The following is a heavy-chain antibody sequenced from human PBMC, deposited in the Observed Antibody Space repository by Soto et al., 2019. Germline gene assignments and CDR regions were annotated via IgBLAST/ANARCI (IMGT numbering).Heavy chain of an antibody. D-gene: IGHD6-19*01. CDR2: ISYDGSNK. CDR1: GFTFSSYD. Sequence: QVQLVESGGSVVQPGKSLRLSCAASGFTFSSYDMHWVRQAPGKGLEWVAFISYDGSNKYYADSVKGRFTISRDNSKNTLYLQMNSLRTEDTAGYSCGKDQGAVTVMVYWGQGTLAYVSS. CDR3: GKDQGAVTVMVY. V-gene: IGHV3-30*18. J-gene: IGHJ4*02.